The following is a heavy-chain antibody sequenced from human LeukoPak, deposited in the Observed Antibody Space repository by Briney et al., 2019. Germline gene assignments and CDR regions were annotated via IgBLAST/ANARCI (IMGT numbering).Heavy chain of an antibody. CDR3: ARLVGYCSSTSCSDY. Sequence: GGSLRLPCAASGFTFSSYSMNWVRQAPGKGLEWVSSISSSSSYIYYADSVKGRFTISRDNAKNSLYLQMNSLRAEDTAVYYCARLVGYCSSTSCSDYWGQGTLVTVSS. D-gene: IGHD2-2*01. V-gene: IGHV3-21*01. J-gene: IGHJ4*02. CDR2: ISSSSSYI. CDR1: GFTFSSYS.